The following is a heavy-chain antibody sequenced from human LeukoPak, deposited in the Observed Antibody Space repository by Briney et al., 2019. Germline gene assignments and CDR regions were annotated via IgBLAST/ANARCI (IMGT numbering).Heavy chain of an antibody. CDR3: ARGHLWFGEFTDTFDI. J-gene: IGHJ3*02. CDR1: GGSISSGGYY. V-gene: IGHV4-31*03. D-gene: IGHD3-10*01. CDR2: IYYSGST. Sequence: SETLSLTCIVSGGSISSGGYYWSWIRQHPGKGLEWIGYIYYSGSTYYNPSLKSRVTISVDTSKNQFSLKLSSVTAADTAVYYCARGHLWFGEFTDTFDIWGQGTMVTVSS.